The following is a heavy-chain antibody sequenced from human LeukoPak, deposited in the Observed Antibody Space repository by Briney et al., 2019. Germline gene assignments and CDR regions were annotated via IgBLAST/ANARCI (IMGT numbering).Heavy chain of an antibody. CDR2: IIPIFGTA. V-gene: IGHV1-69*06. J-gene: IGHJ4*02. Sequence: SVKLSFKASGGTFTSYAISWVRQAPGQGLEWMGGIIPIFGTANYAQKFQGRVTITADKSTSTAYMELSSLRSEDTAVYYCAREGLRIAVAAAFSRGREYYFDYWGQGTLVTVSS. D-gene: IGHD6-19*01. CDR1: GGTFTSYA. CDR3: AREGLRIAVAAAFSRGREYYFDY.